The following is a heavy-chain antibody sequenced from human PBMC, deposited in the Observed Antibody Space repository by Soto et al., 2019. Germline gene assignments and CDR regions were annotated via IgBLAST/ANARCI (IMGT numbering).Heavy chain of an antibody. Sequence: QVQLGESGGGVVQPGRSLRLSCAAAGFTFSSYAMHWVRQAPGKGLEWVAVITYDGSNKYYADSVKGRFTISRDNSKNTLYLQMNSLRAEDTAVYYCARDLIPFRMEQQLVRGWYFDLWGRGTLVTVSS. CDR2: ITYDGSNK. CDR1: GFTFSSYA. CDR3: ARDLIPFRMEQQLVRGWYFDL. V-gene: IGHV3-30-3*01. D-gene: IGHD6-13*01. J-gene: IGHJ2*01.